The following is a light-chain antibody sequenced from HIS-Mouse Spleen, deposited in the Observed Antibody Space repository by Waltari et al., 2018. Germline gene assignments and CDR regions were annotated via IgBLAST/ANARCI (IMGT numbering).Light chain of an antibody. CDR1: SSDVGGYNY. J-gene: IGLJ2*01. CDR2: DVS. V-gene: IGLV2-11*01. CDR3: CSYAGSYTSVV. Sequence: QSALTQPRSVSGSPGQSVTISCTGTSSDVGGYNYVSWYQQHPGKAPKLRIYDVSKWPSGVPDRFSGSKSGNTASLTISGLQAEDEADYYGCSYAGSYTSVVFGGGTKLTVL.